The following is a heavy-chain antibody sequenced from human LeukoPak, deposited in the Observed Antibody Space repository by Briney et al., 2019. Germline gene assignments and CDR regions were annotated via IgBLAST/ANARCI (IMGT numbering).Heavy chain of an antibody. V-gene: IGHV3-21*01. CDR2: IGPTGTDR. Sequence: GGSLRLSCAASGFTFSSCGFNWVRQAPGKGLEWVSSIGPTGTDRYYADSVRGRFTISRDNAKDSMYLQMDSLRDEDTAVYYCATETIGRHYDYWGQGTLLTVSS. CDR3: ATETIGRHYDY. D-gene: IGHD1-14*01. J-gene: IGHJ4*02. CDR1: GFTFSSCG.